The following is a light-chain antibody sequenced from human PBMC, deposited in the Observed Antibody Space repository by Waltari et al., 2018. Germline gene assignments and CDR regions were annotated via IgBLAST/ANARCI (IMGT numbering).Light chain of an antibody. V-gene: IGKV4-1*01. CDR2: WAS. Sequence: DIVMTQSPDSLAVSLGERATIHCKSSQSVLYRSNNKDYLGCYQQKPGQPPKLLIYWASTRGSGVPDRFSGSGSGTEFTLTISSLQAEDVAVYYCQQYYSTPWTFGLGTKVEIK. CDR3: QQYYSTPWT. CDR1: QSVLYRSNNKDY. J-gene: IGKJ1*01.